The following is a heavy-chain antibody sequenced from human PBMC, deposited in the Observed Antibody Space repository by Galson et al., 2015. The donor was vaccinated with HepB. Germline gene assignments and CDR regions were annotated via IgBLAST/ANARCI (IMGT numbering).Heavy chain of an antibody. V-gene: IGHV3-23*01. J-gene: IGHJ5*02. CDR3: AKAQDSRGYDGWLDP. CDR2: ISDSGVRT. CDR1: GFTFSSYA. Sequence: SLRLSCAASGFTFSSYAMNWVRQAPGKGLEWVSSISDSGVRTFYADSVMGRFTISRDNSKKTVYLQMNSLRAEDAAVYYCAKAQDSRGYDGWLDPWGQGTLVAVSS. D-gene: IGHD3-22*01.